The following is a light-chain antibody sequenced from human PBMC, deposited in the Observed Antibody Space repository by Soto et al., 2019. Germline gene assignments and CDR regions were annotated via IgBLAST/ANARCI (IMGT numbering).Light chain of an antibody. CDR2: GAS. J-gene: IGKJ2*01. V-gene: IGKV3-20*01. CDR1: QSVPNNY. Sequence: IALTQSPGTLSLSPGDRATLSCRARQSVPNNYIAWYQQKPRQAPRLLLDGASRRATGIPDRFSGSGSGTDFILTINRLAPEDSAMSYCQQYGSSPYNFGQGSKLEIK. CDR3: QQYGSSPYN.